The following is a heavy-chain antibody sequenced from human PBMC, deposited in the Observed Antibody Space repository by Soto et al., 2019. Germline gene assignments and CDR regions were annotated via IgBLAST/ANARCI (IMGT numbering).Heavy chain of an antibody. J-gene: IGHJ4*02. CDR3: ARGIAVPVDPDY. Sequence: QVQLVQSGAEVKTPGASVKLSCKASGYTFTSYAMHWVRQAPGQSLEWMGWINAGNGDTKYSQRFQGRVTITRDTSASRADMDVRSLRSEDTSVYYCARGIAVPVDPDYWGQGTLVTVSS. CDR1: GYTFTSYA. D-gene: IGHD6-19*01. CDR2: INAGNGDT. V-gene: IGHV1-3*01.